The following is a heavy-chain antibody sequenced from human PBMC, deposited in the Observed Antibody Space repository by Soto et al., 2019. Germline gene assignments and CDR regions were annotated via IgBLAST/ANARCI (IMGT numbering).Heavy chain of an antibody. CDR3: ARSSGSYYYYGMDV. V-gene: IGHV3-30-3*01. D-gene: IGHD1-26*01. Sequence: QVQLVESGGGVVQPGRSLRLSCAASGFTFSSYAMHWVRQAPGKGLEWVAVISYDGSNKYYADSVKGRFTISRDNSKNTLYLQMNSLRAEDTAVYYWARSSGSYYYYGMDVWGQGTTVTVSS. J-gene: IGHJ6*02. CDR1: GFTFSSYA. CDR2: ISYDGSNK.